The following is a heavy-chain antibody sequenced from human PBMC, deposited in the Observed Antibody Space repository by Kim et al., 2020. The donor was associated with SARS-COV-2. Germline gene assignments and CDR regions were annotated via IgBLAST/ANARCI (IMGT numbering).Heavy chain of an antibody. D-gene: IGHD2-15*01. CDR3: AKDRVVVAATPGYFDY. CDR1: GFTFSSYA. CDR2: ISGSSGST. J-gene: IGHJ4*02. V-gene: IGHV3-23*01. Sequence: GGSLRLSCAASGFTFSSYAMSWVRQAPGKGLEWVSAISGSSGSTYYADSVKGRFTISRDNSKNTLYLQMNSLRAEDTAVYYCAKDRVVVAATPGYFDYWGQGTLVTVSS.